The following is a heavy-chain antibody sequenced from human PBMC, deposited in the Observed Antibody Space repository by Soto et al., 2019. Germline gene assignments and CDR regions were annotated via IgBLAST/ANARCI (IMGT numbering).Heavy chain of an antibody. D-gene: IGHD6-19*01. CDR2: IDWDDDK. CDR1: GFSLSTSGVG. J-gene: IGHJ4*02. CDR3: AHKSSSAYFDY. Sequence: QINLKESGPTLVKPTQTLTLTCSFSGFSLSTSGVGVGWFRQPPGKALEWLALIDWDDDKRYSPSLESRLTITKATSKNQVVLTMTNVDPVDTATYFCAHKSSSAYFDYWGQGTLVTVSS. V-gene: IGHV2-5*02.